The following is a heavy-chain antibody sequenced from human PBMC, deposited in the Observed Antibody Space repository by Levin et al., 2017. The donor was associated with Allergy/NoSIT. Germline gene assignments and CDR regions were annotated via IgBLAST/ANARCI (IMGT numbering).Heavy chain of an antibody. Sequence: ASVKVSCKASGYTFTSYGISWVRQAPGQGLEWMGWISAYNGNTNYAQKLQGRVTMTTDTSTSTAYMELRSLRSDDTAVYYCARDLKRDFDWLAPYDDAFDIWGQGTMVTVSS. V-gene: IGHV1-18*01. CDR1: GYTFTSYG. D-gene: IGHD3-9*01. CDR3: ARDLKRDFDWLAPYDDAFDI. J-gene: IGHJ3*02. CDR2: ISAYNGNT.